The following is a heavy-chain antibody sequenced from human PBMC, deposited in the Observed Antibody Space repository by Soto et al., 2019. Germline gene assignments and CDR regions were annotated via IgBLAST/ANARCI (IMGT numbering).Heavy chain of an antibody. J-gene: IGHJ4*02. Sequence: WASVKVSCKASGGTFSSYAISWVRQAPGQGLEWMGGIIPIFGTANYAQKFQGRVTITADESTSTAYMELSSLRSEDTAVYYCARTGLRYYDSSGSFDYWGQGTLVTVSS. V-gene: IGHV1-69*13. CDR1: GGTFSSYA. CDR3: ARTGLRYYDSSGSFDY. CDR2: IIPIFGTA. D-gene: IGHD3-22*01.